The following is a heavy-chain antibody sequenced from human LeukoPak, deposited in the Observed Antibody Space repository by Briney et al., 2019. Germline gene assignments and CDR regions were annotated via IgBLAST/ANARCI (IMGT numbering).Heavy chain of an antibody. V-gene: IGHV1-2*06. CDR3: ARTVELNYDSSGCYANWFDP. J-gene: IGHJ5*02. D-gene: IGHD3-22*01. CDR2: INPNSGGT. Sequence: GASVKVSCKASGYTFTGYYMHWVRQAPGQGLEWMGRINPNSGGTNYAQKFQGRVTMTRDTSISTAYMELSRLRSDDTAVYYCARTVELNYDSSGCYANWFDPWGQGTLVTVSS. CDR1: GYTFTGYY.